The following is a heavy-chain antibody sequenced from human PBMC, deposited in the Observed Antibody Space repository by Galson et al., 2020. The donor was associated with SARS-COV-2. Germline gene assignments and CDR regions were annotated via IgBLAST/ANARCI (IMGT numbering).Heavy chain of an antibody. J-gene: IGHJ1*01. Sequence: ASVKVSCKASGGTFNNYANSWVRQAPGQGLEWMGRIIPIFGTANYAQKFQGRVTITADKSTSTAYMELSSLRSEDTAVYYCARSDYGDYPEYFQHWGQGTLVTVSS. D-gene: IGHD4-17*01. CDR3: ARSDYGDYPEYFQH. V-gene: IGHV1-69*06. CDR2: IIPIFGTA. CDR1: GGTFNNYA.